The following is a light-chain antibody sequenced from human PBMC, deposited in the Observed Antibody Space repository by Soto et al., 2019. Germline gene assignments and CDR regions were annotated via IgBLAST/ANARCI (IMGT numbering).Light chain of an antibody. V-gene: IGKV1-39*01. J-gene: IGKJ4*01. CDR2: TTP. CDR3: QQSYSVPLT. CDR1: QNINNY. Sequence: DIQMTQSPSSLSASVGDRVTITCRASQNINNYLNWYQHKPGKVPKLLIYTTPTFQSGVPSRFSVTESGTEFTLTISNLQPEDFATYYCQQSYSVPLTFGGGTRVEIK.